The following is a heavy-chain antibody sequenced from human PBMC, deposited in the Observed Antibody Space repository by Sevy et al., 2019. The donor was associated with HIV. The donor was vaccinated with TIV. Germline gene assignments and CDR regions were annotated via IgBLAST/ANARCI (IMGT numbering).Heavy chain of an antibody. CDR2: ITGSGGST. CDR1: GFTLSSYA. J-gene: IGHJ6*02. V-gene: IGHV3-23*01. CDR3: VKNGGVQRRNYYYYMDV. Sequence: GGSLRLSCAASGFTLSSYAMTWVRQTPRKGLEWVSTITGSGGSTNYADTLKGRFTISTDNSKSVLYMQMNFLRAEDTAVYYCVKNGGVQRRNYYYYMDVWGQGTTVTVSS. D-gene: IGHD3-16*01.